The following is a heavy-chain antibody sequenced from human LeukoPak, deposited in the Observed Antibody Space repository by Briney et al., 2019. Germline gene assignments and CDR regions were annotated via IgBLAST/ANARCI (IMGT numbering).Heavy chain of an antibody. CDR3: AKPPIGTGTSSYAFDI. D-gene: IGHD1-7*01. CDR2: ISSSSSYI. V-gene: IGHV3-21*01. Sequence: GGSLRLSCAASGFTFSSYSMNWVRQAPGKGLEWVSSISSSSSYIYYADSVKGRFTISRDNAKNSLYLQMNSLRAEDTAVYYCAKPPIGTGTSSYAFDIWGQGTMVTVPS. J-gene: IGHJ3*02. CDR1: GFTFSSYS.